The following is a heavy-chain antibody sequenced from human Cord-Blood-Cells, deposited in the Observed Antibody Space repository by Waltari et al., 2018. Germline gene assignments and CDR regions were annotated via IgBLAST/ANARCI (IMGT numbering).Heavy chain of an antibody. J-gene: IGHJ3*02. V-gene: IGHV3-30*18. CDR1: GFTFSSYG. CDR2: ISYDGSNK. Sequence: QVQLVESGGGVVQPGRSLRLSCAASGFTFSSYGMHWVRQAPGKGLEWVAVISYDGSNKYYADSVKGRFTISRDNSKNTLYLQMNSLRAEDTAVYYCAKEGGSFAFDIWGQGTMVTVSS. D-gene: IGHD1-26*01. CDR3: AKEGGSFAFDI.